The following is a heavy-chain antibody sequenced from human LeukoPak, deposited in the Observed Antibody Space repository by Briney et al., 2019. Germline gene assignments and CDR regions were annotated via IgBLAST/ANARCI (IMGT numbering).Heavy chain of an antibody. CDR2: IYTSGST. V-gene: IGHV4-4*09. CDR1: GGSISSYY. J-gene: IGHJ6*02. Sequence: SETLSLTCTVSGGSISSYYWSWTRQPPGKGLEWIGYIYTSGSTNYNPSLKSRVTISVDTSKNQFSLKLSSVTAADTAVYYCARGLSPYYYYYGMDVWGQGTTVTVSS. CDR3: ARGLSPYYYYYGMDV.